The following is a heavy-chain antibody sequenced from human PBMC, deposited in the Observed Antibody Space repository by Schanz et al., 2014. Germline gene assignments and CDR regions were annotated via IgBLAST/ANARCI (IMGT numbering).Heavy chain of an antibody. CDR1: GFAFSSYA. Sequence: EVQLLESGGGLVQPGGSLRLSCLASGFAFSSYAMSWVRQAPGKGLEWVSAISGSGGSTYYADSVKGRFTISSDNSKSTLYLQMSSLRAEDTAVYYCAKYRGYYRVSGSYRELEYWGQGTLVTVSS. J-gene: IGHJ4*02. D-gene: IGHD3-10*01. CDR2: ISGSGGST. V-gene: IGHV3-23*01. CDR3: AKYRGYYRVSGSYRELEY.